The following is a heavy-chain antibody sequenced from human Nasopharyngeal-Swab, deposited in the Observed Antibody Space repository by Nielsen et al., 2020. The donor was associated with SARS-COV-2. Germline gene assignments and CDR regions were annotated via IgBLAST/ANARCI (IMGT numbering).Heavy chain of an antibody. J-gene: IGHJ4*02. CDR2: FFYSGTP. V-gene: IGHV4-59*01. D-gene: IGHD6-19*01. CDR3: ARDSSGWHY. CDR1: GGSIKSYY. Sequence: SETLSLTCTVSGGSIKSYYWSWVRQPPGKGLVWIGNFFYSGTPNYHPPLKRRVTISVDAPRNQSSLRLNSVTSADTAMYYCARDSSGWHYWGQGTLVTVSS.